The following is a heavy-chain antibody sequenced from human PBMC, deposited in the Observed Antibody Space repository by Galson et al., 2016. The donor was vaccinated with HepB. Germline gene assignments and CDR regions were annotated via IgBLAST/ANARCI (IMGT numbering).Heavy chain of an antibody. V-gene: IGHV1-3*01. CDR3: TSREGYGSGSYYYYYMDV. J-gene: IGHJ6*03. CDR2: INSDNGNA. CDR1: GYTFTTYA. Sequence: SVKVSCKASGYTFTTYALHWVRQAPGQRLEWMGWINSDNGNAKYSQRFQGRVTITRDTSASTAYMELSSLRSEDTAVYYCTSREGYGSGSYYYYYMDVWGKGTTVTVSS. D-gene: IGHD3-10*01.